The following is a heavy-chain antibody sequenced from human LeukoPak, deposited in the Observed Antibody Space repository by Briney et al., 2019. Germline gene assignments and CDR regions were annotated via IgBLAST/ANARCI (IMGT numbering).Heavy chain of an antibody. CDR3: ARVQWLRWGDAFDI. CDR2: INTNTGNP. CDR1: GYTFTSHV. J-gene: IGHJ3*02. D-gene: IGHD6-19*01. Sequence: GASVKVSCKASGYTFTSHVINWVRQAPGQGLEWMGWINTNTGNPTYAQGFTGRFVFSLDTSVSTAYLQISSLKAEDTAVYYCARVQWLRWGDAFDIWGQGTMVTVSS. V-gene: IGHV7-4-1*02.